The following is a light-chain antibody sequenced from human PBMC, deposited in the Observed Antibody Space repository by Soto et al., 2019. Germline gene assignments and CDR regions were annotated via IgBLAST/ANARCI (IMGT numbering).Light chain of an antibody. Sequence: DIHLTQSPSSLSASVGDRVTITCRASQAITNNLAWYQQKPGNPPKLLIYEESTLHSGVPSRFSGRKVGTQFILTIDSLQPEDFATYYCQQYNSYPWTFGQGTKVEIK. CDR2: EES. J-gene: IGKJ1*01. CDR1: QAITNN. V-gene: IGKV1-9*01. CDR3: QQYNSYPWT.